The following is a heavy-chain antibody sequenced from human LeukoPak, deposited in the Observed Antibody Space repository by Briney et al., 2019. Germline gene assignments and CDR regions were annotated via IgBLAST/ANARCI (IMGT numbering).Heavy chain of an antibody. CDR3: ARLGRAGSHYYYYYGMDV. CDR1: GGSFSGYY. Sequence: PSETLSLTCAVYGGSFSGYYWSWIPQPPGKGLEWIGEINHSGSTNYNPSLKSRVTISVDTSKNQFSLKLSSVTAADTAVYYCARLGRAGSHYYYYYGMDVWGKGTTVTVSS. J-gene: IGHJ6*04. V-gene: IGHV4-34*01. CDR2: INHSGST. D-gene: IGHD3-10*01.